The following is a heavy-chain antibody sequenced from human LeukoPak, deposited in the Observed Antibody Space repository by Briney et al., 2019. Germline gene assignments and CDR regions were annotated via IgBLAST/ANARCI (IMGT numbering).Heavy chain of an antibody. Sequence: GGSLRLSCAASGFTFSTYWMHWVRQAPGKGLVWVSRINSDGSSTSYADSVKGRFTISRDNSKNTLYLQMNSLRAEDTAVYYCARSTLTHGRFDPWGQGTLVTVSS. D-gene: IGHD1-26*01. CDR2: INSDGSST. CDR3: ARSTLTHGRFDP. CDR1: GFTFSTYW. J-gene: IGHJ5*02. V-gene: IGHV3-74*01.